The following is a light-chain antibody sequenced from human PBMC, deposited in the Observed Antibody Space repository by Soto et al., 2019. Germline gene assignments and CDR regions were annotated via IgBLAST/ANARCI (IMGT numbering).Light chain of an antibody. CDR1: SSDVGGYHY. J-gene: IGLJ1*01. V-gene: IGLV2-14*01. Sequence: QSVLTQPASVSGSPGQSITISCTGTSSDVGGYHYVSWYQQHPGKAPKLMIYDVSNRPSGVSNRFSGSKSGNTASLTISGLQAEDEADYYCSSYTSSSTNYVFGTGTKLTVL. CDR2: DVS. CDR3: SSYTSSSTNYV.